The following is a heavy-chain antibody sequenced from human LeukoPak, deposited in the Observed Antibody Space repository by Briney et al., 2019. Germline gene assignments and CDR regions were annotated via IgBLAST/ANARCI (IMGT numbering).Heavy chain of an antibody. CDR1: GFTFSSYE. D-gene: IGHD3-9*01. CDR3: ARVNDIPPMDV. CDR2: ISGSGSTI. Sequence: GGSLRLSCAASGFTFSSYEMNWVRQAPGKGLEWVSYISGSGSTIYYADSVKGRFTISRDNAKNSLYLQMNSLRAEDTAVYYCARVNDIPPMDVWGKGTTVTISS. V-gene: IGHV3-48*03. J-gene: IGHJ6*03.